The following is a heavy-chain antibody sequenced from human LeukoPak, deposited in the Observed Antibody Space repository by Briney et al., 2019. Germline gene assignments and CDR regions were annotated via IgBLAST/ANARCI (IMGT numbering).Heavy chain of an antibody. V-gene: IGHV4-34*01. J-gene: IGHJ4*02. Sequence: SETLSLTCAVYGGSFSGYYWSWIRQPPGKGLEWIGEINHRGSTNYNPSLKSRVTISVDTSKNQFSLKLSSVTAADTAVYYCARGHGSGWYWGQGTLVTVSS. D-gene: IGHD6-19*01. CDR1: GGSFSGYY. CDR2: INHRGST. CDR3: ARGHGSGWY.